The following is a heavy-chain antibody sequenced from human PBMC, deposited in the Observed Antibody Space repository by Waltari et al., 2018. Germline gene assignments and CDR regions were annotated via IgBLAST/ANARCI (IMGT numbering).Heavy chain of an antibody. D-gene: IGHD4-17*01. J-gene: IGHJ4*02. Sequence: QVQLQESGPGLVKPSETLSLTCTVSGGSISSYYWSWIRQPPGKGLEWIGYIYYSGSPNYNPPLKSRVTISVDTSKNQFSLKLSSGTAADTAVYYCARMGDTTVTPIDYWGQGTLVTVSS. V-gene: IGHV4-59*01. CDR2: IYYSGSP. CDR3: ARMGDTTVTPIDY. CDR1: GGSISSYY.